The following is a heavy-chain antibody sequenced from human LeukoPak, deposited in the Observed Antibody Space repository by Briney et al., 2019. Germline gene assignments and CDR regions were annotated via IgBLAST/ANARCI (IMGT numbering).Heavy chain of an antibody. D-gene: IGHD3-3*01. V-gene: IGHV1-69*05. J-gene: IGHJ4*02. CDR3: ARASYYDFWSGWKYFDY. CDR2: IIPIFGTA. CDR1: GGTFSSYA. Sequence: SVKVSCKASGGTFSSYAISWVRQAPGQGLEWMGGIIPIFGTANYAQKFQGRVTITTDESTSTAYMELSSLRSEDTAVYYCARASYYDFWSGWKYFDYWGQGTLDTVSS.